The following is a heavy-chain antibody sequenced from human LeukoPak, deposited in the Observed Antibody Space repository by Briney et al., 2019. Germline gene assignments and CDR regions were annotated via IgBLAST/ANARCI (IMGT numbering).Heavy chain of an antibody. D-gene: IGHD2/OR15-2a*01. V-gene: IGHV4-34*01. CDR2: INHSGST. CDR3: ASATAARYFL. CDR1: GASFSGYY. J-gene: IGHJ4*02. Sequence: PSETPSLTCAVYGASFSGYYWNWIRQTPDKGLEWIGEINHSGSTNYNPSLKSRVTMSVDASKNQFSLKLSSVTAADTAVYYCASATAARYFLWGQGTLVTVSS.